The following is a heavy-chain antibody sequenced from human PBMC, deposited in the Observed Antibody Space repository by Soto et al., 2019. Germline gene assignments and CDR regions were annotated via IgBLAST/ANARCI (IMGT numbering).Heavy chain of an antibody. Sequence: LGESLKISCKGSGYSFTSYWIGWVRQMPGKGLEWMGIIYPGDSDTRYSPSFQGQVTISADKSISTAYLQWSSLKASDTAMYYCARHSYSSGWYVYYGMDVWGQGTTVTVSS. D-gene: IGHD6-19*01. J-gene: IGHJ6*02. CDR2: IYPGDSDT. CDR1: GYSFTSYW. V-gene: IGHV5-51*01. CDR3: ARHSYSSGWYVYYGMDV.